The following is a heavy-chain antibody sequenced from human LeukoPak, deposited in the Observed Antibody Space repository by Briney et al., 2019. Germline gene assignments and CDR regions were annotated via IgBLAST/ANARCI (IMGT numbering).Heavy chain of an antibody. V-gene: IGHV1-8*03. D-gene: IGHD4-23*01. Sequence: ASVKVSCKASGYTFTTYAMNWVRQAPGQGLEWMGWMNPNSGNTGYAQKFQGRVTITRNTSISTAYMELSSLRSEDTAVYYCAITLRWDLTGGAFDIWGQGTMVTVSS. J-gene: IGHJ3*02. CDR1: GYTFTTYA. CDR2: MNPNSGNT. CDR3: AITLRWDLTGGAFDI.